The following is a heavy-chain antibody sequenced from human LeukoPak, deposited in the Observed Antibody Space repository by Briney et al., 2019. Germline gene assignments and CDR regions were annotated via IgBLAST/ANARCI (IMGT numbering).Heavy chain of an antibody. Sequence: PGGSLRLSCAASGFTFSNAWMSWVRQAPGKGLEWVGRIKSKTDGGTADYAAPVKGRFTISRADSKNTLYLQMNSLKTEDTAVYYCTTRQELLYLDYWGQGTLVTVSS. J-gene: IGHJ4*02. CDR2: IKSKTDGGTA. D-gene: IGHD3-10*01. CDR3: TTRQELLYLDY. V-gene: IGHV3-15*01. CDR1: GFTFSNAW.